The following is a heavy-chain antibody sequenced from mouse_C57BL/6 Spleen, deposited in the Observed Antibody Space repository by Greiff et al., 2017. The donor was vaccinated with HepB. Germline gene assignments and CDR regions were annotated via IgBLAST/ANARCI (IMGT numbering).Heavy chain of an antibody. V-gene: IGHV1-80*01. CDR2: IYPGDGDT. D-gene: IGHD1-1*01. CDR3: ARSVYYYGSWYFDV. Sequence: QVQLQQSGAELVKPGASVKISCKASGYAFSSYWMNWVKQRPGKGLEWIGQIYPGDGDTNYNGKFKGKATLTADKSSSTAYMQLSSLNSEDSAVYFCARSVYYYGSWYFDVWGTGTTVTVSS. CDR1: GYAFSSYW. J-gene: IGHJ1*03.